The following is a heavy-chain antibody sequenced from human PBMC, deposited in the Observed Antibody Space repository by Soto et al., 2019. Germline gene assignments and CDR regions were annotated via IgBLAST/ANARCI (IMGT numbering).Heavy chain of an antibody. Sequence: SETLSLTCTASGGSISSGGYYWSWILQHPGKGLEWIGYIYYSGSTYYNPSLNSRVTVSVDTSKNQFSLKVTSVTAADTAVYYCARLHGYCISSSCHGHYAMDVWGQGTTVTVSS. V-gene: IGHV4-31*03. D-gene: IGHD2-2*01. J-gene: IGHJ6*02. CDR1: GGSISSGGYY. CDR3: ARLHGYCISSSCHGHYAMDV. CDR2: IYYSGST.